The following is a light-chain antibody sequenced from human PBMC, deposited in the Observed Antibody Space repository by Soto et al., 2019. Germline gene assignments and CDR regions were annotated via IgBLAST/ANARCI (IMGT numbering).Light chain of an antibody. CDR2: GNT. CDR1: SSNIGAGND. CDR3: HSYASSLSASL. Sequence: QSVLTQPPAVSVAAGERARCACTGSSSNIGAGNDVPWYQQFPGTAPTLLVYGNTNRPSGVPDRFSGSRSGTSASLAITGLQAEDDADYYCHSYASSLSASLFGTGTKVTVL. J-gene: IGLJ1*01. V-gene: IGLV1-40*01.